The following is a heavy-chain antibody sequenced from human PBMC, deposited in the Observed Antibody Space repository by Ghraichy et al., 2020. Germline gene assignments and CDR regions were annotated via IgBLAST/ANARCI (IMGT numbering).Heavy chain of an antibody. Sequence: GGSLRLSCAASGFTFIIYAMSWVRQAPGKGLEWVSTISGSGGSTYYADSVKGRFTIARDNSKNTLYLLMSSLRAEDTAIYYCAKDHDILRFLEWLSAFDSWGQGSRVTVSS. J-gene: IGHJ4*02. CDR3: AKDHDILRFLEWLSAFDS. V-gene: IGHV3-23*01. CDR2: ISGSGGST. CDR1: GFTFIIYA. D-gene: IGHD3-3*01.